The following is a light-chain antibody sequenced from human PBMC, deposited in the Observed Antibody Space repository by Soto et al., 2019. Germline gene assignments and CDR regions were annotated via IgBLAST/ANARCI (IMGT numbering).Light chain of an antibody. V-gene: IGKV3-20*01. CDR1: QSLSGY. J-gene: IGKJ1*01. Sequence: EIVLTQSPATLSLSLGERATLSCRASQSLSGYLAWYQQRRGQAPRLLIHDASSRATGIPDRFSGSGSGTDFTLTISRLEPEDFAVYYCQQYGGSPRTFGQGTKVDIK. CDR2: DAS. CDR3: QQYGGSPRT.